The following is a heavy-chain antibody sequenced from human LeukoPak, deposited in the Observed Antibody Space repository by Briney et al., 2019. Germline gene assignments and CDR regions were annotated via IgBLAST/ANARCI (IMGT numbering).Heavy chain of an antibody. CDR2: IYHSGSP. CDR1: GGSVSSGSYY. D-gene: IGHD3-22*01. CDR3: AREVGSSGYFDY. Sequence: SETLSLTCTVSGGSVSSGSYYWSWIRQPPGKGLEWIGYIYHSGSPYYNPSLKSRVTISVDRSKNQFSLKLNSVTAADTAVYYCAREVGSSGYFDYWGQGTLVTVSS. J-gene: IGHJ4*02. V-gene: IGHV4-30-2*01.